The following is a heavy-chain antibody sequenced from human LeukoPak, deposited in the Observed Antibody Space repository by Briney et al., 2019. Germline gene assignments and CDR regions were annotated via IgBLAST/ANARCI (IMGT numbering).Heavy chain of an antibody. CDR2: ISTSGST. V-gene: IGHV4-61*02. CDR1: GGSISSGSYY. CDR3: ARTTEDCSRTSCYQYWFDP. J-gene: IGHJ5*02. D-gene: IGHD2-2*01. Sequence: SQTLSLTCTVSGGSISSGSYYWSWIRQPAGKGLEWIGRISTSGSTNYNPSLNSRVTILVDTSKNQFSLKLSSVTAADTAVYYCARTTEDCSRTSCYQYWFDPWGQGTLVTVSS.